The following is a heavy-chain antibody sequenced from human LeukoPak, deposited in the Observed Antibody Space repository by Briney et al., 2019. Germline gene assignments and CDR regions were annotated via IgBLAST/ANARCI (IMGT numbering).Heavy chain of an antibody. V-gene: IGHV3-74*01. CDR2: INSDGSST. D-gene: IGHD3-10*01. Sequence: GGSLRLSCAASGFTFSSYWMHWVRQAPGKGLVWVSRINSDGSSTTYADSVKGRFTISRDNAKNSLYLQMNSLRAEDTAVYYCARGTGSRVRGVIIYYYMDVWGKGTTVTVSS. CDR3: ARGTGSRVRGVIIYYYMDV. J-gene: IGHJ6*03. CDR1: GFTFSSYW.